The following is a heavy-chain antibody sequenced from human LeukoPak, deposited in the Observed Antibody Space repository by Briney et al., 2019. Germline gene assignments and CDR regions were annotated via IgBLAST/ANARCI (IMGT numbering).Heavy chain of an antibody. Sequence: GGSLRLSCAASGFTFSSYAMSLVRQAPGKGLEWVSAISGSGGSTYYADSVKGRFTISRDNSKNTLYLQMNSLRAEDTAIYYCAKSGITMIVVVTDNYDYWGQGTLVTVSS. V-gene: IGHV3-23*01. CDR2: ISGSGGST. CDR1: GFTFSSYA. J-gene: IGHJ4*02. CDR3: AKSGITMIVVVTDNYDY. D-gene: IGHD3-22*01.